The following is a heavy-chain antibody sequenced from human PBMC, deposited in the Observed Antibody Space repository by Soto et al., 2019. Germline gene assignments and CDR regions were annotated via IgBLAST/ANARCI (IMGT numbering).Heavy chain of an antibody. V-gene: IGHV4-59*01. J-gene: IGHJ3*02. CDR1: GGSISGYY. CDR2: IYYSGST. CDR3: ARDMRTAFDI. Sequence: PSETLSLTCTVSGGSISGYYWSWIRQPPGKGLEWIGYIYYSGSTNYNPSLKSRVTISVDTSKNQFSLKLSSVTAADTAVYYCARDMRTAFDIWGQGTMVTVS. D-gene: IGHD2-2*01.